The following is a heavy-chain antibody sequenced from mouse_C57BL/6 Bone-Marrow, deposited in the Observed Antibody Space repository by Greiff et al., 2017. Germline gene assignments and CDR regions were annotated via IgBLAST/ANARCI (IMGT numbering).Heavy chain of an antibody. CDR3: ARDSSGYFAY. CDR2: INPNNGGT. J-gene: IGHJ3*01. V-gene: IGHV1-18*01. CDR1: GYTFTDYN. Sequence: EVKLMESGPELVKPGASVKIPCKASGYTFTDYNMDWVKQSHGKSLEWIGDINPNNGGTIYNQKFKGKATLTVDKSSSTAYMELRSLTSEDTAVYYCARDSSGYFAYWGQGTLVTVSA. D-gene: IGHD3-2*02.